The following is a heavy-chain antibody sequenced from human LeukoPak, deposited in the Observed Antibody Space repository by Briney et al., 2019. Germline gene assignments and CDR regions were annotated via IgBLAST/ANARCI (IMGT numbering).Heavy chain of an antibody. J-gene: IGHJ3*02. V-gene: IGHV1-2*02. D-gene: IGHD1-26*01. Sequence: ASVKVSCKASGYTFTGYYMHWVRQAPGQGLEWMGWINPNSGSTNYAQKFQGRVTMTRDTSISTAYMELSRLRSDDTTVYYCARAEWELTDAFDIWGQGTMVTVSS. CDR2: INPNSGST. CDR3: ARAEWELTDAFDI. CDR1: GYTFTGYY.